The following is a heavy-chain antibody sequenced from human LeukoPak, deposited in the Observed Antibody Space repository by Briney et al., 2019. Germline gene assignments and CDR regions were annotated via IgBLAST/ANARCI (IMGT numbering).Heavy chain of an antibody. CDR2: INHSGST. J-gene: IGHJ6*02. D-gene: IGHD2-21*01. V-gene: IGHV4-34*01. CDR3: ARDTSGDYYYGMDV. CDR1: GGSFSGYY. Sequence: SETLSLTCAVYGGSFSGYYWSWIRQPPGKGLEWIGEINHSGSTNYNPSLKSRVTISVDTSKNQFSLKLSSVTAADTAVYYCARDTSGDYYYGMDVWGQGTTVAVSS.